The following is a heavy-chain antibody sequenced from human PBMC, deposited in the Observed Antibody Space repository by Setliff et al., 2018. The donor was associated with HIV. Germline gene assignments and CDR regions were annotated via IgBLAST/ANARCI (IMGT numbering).Heavy chain of an antibody. CDR2: INRDGSEI. V-gene: IGHV3-7*01. J-gene: IGHJ3*02. D-gene: IGHD3-22*01. Sequence: GESLKISCAASGFTVSSNWMNWVRQAPGKGLEWVASINRDGSEIHYVGSVQGRFTISRDNAKNSLYLQMNSLRAEDTAVYYCARRAYYDNSGPNAFDIWGQGTMVTVSS. CDR3: ARRAYYDNSGPNAFDI. CDR1: GFTVSSNW.